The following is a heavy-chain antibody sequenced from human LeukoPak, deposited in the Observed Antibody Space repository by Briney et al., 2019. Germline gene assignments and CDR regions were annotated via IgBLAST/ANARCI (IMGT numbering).Heavy chain of an antibody. CDR2: INHSGST. J-gene: IGHJ4*02. D-gene: IGHD2-15*01. CDR1: GGSFSGYY. CDR3: AREGVVGAYGHFDY. V-gene: IGHV4-34*01. Sequence: PSETLSLTCAVYGGSFSGYYWSWIRQPPGKGLEWIGEINHSGSTNYNPSLKSRVTISVDTSKNQFSLKLSSVTAADTPVYYCAREGVVGAYGHFDYWGQGTLVTVSS.